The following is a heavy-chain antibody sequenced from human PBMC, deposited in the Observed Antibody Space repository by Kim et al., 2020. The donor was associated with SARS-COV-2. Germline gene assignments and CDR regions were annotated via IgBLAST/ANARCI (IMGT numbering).Heavy chain of an antibody. Sequence: YYANSGKGRFTISRDNSKSTLYLQVNSLRAEDTAIYYCAKRTGTAAGFDYWGQGTLVTVSS. CDR3: AKRTGTAAGFDY. V-gene: IGHV3-23*01. D-gene: IGHD1-7*01. J-gene: IGHJ4*02.